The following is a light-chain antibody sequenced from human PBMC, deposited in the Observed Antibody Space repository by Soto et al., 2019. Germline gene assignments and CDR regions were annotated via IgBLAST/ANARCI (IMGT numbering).Light chain of an antibody. CDR2: RNN. CDR1: SSNIGSNY. V-gene: IGLV1-47*01. J-gene: IGLJ1*01. CDR3: AAWHDSLSASWV. Sequence: QSVLTQPPSASGTPGQRVTISCSGSSSNIGSNYVYWYQQLPGTAPKLLIYRNNQRPSGVPDRFSGSKSGTSASLAISGLRSEDEADYYCAAWHDSLSASWVFGTGTKVTVL.